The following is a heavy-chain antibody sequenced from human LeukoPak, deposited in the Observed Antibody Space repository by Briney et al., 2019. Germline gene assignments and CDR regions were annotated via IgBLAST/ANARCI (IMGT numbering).Heavy chain of an antibody. Sequence: SETVSLTCTVSGGSISSGGYYWSWIRQHPGKGLEWIGYIYYSGSAYYNPSLESRVTISVDTSRNQFSLKLSSVTAADTAVYYCARAYDNSNNYYFDAFDIWGQGTMVTVSS. V-gene: IGHV4-31*03. CDR3: ARAYDNSNNYYFDAFDI. CDR2: IYYSGSA. CDR1: GGSISSGGYY. J-gene: IGHJ3*02. D-gene: IGHD3-22*01.